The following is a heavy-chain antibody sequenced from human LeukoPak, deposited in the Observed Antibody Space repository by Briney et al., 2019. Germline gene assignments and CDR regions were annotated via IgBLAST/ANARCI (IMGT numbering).Heavy chain of an antibody. V-gene: IGHV3-7*05. Sequence: GGSLRLSCAASGFTFSSYWVSWVRQAPGKGLEWVANIQQGGSEKYYVDSVKGRFTISRDNAKNSLFLQMNSLRAEDTAVYYCARCHSSSSGDYWGQGTLVTVSS. CDR2: IQQGGSEK. CDR3: ARCHSSSSGDY. CDR1: GFTFSSYW. J-gene: IGHJ4*02. D-gene: IGHD6-6*01.